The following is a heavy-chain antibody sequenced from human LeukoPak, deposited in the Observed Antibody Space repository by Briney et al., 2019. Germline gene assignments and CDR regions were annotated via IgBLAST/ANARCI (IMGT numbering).Heavy chain of an antibody. CDR1: GFTFSSYA. V-gene: IGHV3-23*01. CDR2: ISNSGGGT. CDR3: AKGGKWDVTPFDY. D-gene: IGHD1-26*01. J-gene: IGHJ4*02. Sequence: GGSLRLSCAASGFTFSSYAMNWVRQAPGKGLEWVSGISNSGGGTYYADSVKGRFTISRDNSKNTLYLQMNSLRVEDTAVYYCAKGGKWDVTPFDYWGQGTLVTVSS.